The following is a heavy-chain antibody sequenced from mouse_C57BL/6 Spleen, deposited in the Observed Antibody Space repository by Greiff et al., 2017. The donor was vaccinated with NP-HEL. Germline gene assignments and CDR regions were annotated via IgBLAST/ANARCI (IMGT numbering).Heavy chain of an antibody. Sequence: VQLKQSGAELVRPGASVKLSCTASGFNIKDYYMHWVKQRPEQGLEWIGRIDPEDGDTEYAPKFQGKATMTADTSSNTAYLQLSSLTSEDTAVYYCTTNYNGSPPTEYYFDYWGQGTTLTVSS. CDR1: GFNIKDYY. D-gene: IGHD1-1*01. V-gene: IGHV14-1*01. CDR3: TTNYNGSPPTEYYFDY. CDR2: IDPEDGDT. J-gene: IGHJ2*01.